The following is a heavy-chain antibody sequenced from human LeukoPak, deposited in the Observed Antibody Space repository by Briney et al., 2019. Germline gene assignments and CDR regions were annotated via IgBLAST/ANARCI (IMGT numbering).Heavy chain of an antibody. D-gene: IGHD4-17*01. J-gene: IGHJ5*02. CDR3: ARDFVRFYGDYDRWFDP. CDR1: GCTFTSYD. CDR2: MNPNSGNT. V-gene: IGHV1-8*01. Sequence: GSVKVSCKASGCTFTSYDVNWVRQATGQGLEWMGWMNPNSGNTGYAQKFQGRVTMTTDTSTSTAYMELRSLRSDDTAVYYCARDFVRFYGDYDRWFDPWGQGTLVTVSS.